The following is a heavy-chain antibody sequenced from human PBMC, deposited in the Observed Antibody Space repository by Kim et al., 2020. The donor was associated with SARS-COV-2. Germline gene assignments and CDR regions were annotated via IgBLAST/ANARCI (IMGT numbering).Heavy chain of an antibody. CDR1: GYTFTSYY. V-gene: IGHV1-46*01. D-gene: IGHD6-13*01. J-gene: IGHJ5*02. Sequence: ASVKVSCKASGYTFTSYYMHWVRQAPGQGLEWMGIINPSGGSTSYAQKFQGRVTMTRDTSTSTVYMELSSLRSEDTAVYYCARDLAIAAAGSTWFDPWGQGTLVTVSS. CDR3: ARDLAIAAAGSTWFDP. CDR2: INPSGGST.